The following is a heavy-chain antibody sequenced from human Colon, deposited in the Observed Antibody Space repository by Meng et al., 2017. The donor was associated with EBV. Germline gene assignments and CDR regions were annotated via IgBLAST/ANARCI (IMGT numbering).Heavy chain of an antibody. Sequence: EGQLLEAGGGLVQPGGSLRLYCAASGFTFSNYAVTWVRQSPGKGLQWVSTVSGVGDTTFYADSMKGRFTISRDNSKNTLYLQMNSLRAEDTALYYCATALYWGQGTLVTVFS. CDR1: GFTFSNYA. V-gene: IGHV3-23*01. D-gene: IGHD2-15*01. CDR3: ATALY. J-gene: IGHJ4*02. CDR2: VSGVGDTT.